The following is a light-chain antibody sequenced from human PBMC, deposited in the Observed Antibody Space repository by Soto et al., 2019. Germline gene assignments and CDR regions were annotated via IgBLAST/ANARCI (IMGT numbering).Light chain of an antibody. CDR3: QQDGISGT. CDR1: QSLSNSY. Sequence: EVLLTQSTDNLTLCPGGRATLSCGASQSLSNSYLAWYQQKPGQAPRHLIYGAANRATGIPARFSGSGSGTDFTLTISRLEAEGCAEYNCQQDGISGTFGQGTKVDIK. V-gene: IGKV3-20*01. J-gene: IGKJ1*01. CDR2: GAA.